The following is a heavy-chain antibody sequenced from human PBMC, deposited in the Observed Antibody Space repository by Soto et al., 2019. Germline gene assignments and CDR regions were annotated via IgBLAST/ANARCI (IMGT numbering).Heavy chain of an antibody. CDR2: ISVYHGNT. CDR1: GYTFISYG. D-gene: IGHD6-19*01. Sequence: QVQLVQSGAEVKKPGASVKVSCKASGYTFISYGINWVRQAPGQGLEWMGWISVYHGNTNYARKLQGRVTMTTDPSTSTGYRELRSLRSDDTAVYCCARGVAGDPLDPWGQGTLVTVSS. J-gene: IGHJ5*02. CDR3: ARGVAGDPLDP. V-gene: IGHV1-18*01.